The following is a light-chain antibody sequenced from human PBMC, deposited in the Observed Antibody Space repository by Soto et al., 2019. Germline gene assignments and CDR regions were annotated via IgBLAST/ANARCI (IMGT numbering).Light chain of an antibody. CDR3: TAWLDSINCVV. CDR2: SNN. J-gene: IGLJ3*02. V-gene: IGLV1-44*01. Sequence: QSVLTQPPSASGTPGQRVTISCSGSSSNIGSNTVNWYQHLPGTAPRLLIYSNNQRPSGVPDRFSGSRSGTSASLAISGLQSDDEAEYYCTAWLDSINCVVFGGGTKLTVL. CDR1: SSNIGSNT.